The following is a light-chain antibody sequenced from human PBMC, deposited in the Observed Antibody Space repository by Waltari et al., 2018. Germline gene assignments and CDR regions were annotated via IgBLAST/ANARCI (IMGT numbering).Light chain of an antibody. Sequence: DIVLTPSPAPLSVSPGERATLSCRASQSVGSNLAWFQQKPGQAPRLLIYGASTRASGIPARFSGSGSGTEFILTISSLQSEDFALYYCHQYNYWPLTFGQGTKVGIK. V-gene: IGKV3-15*01. J-gene: IGKJ1*01. CDR1: QSVGSN. CDR2: GAS. CDR3: HQYNYWPLT.